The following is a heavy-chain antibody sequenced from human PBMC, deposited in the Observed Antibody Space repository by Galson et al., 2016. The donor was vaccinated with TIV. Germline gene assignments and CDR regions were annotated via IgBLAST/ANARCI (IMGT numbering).Heavy chain of an antibody. V-gene: IGHV2-5*02. CDR1: GFSLNTTGVG. J-gene: IGHJ6*02. CDR3: GHSGWLGNYYYNGGDV. Sequence: PALVKPTQTLALTCTFSGFSLNTTGVGVTWIRQPPGKALEWLAVIHWDDNKRSSPSMRSRLTITTDTSKNQVVLTMRNMDPVDTATYYRGHSGWLGNYYYNGGDVWGQGTTVTVSS. D-gene: IGHD6-19*01. CDR2: IHWDDNK.